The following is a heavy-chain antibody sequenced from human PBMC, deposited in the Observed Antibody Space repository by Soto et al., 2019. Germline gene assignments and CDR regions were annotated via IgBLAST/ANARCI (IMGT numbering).Heavy chain of an antibody. V-gene: IGHV4-61*01. CDR3: ARDFPPYSSSWSYFDY. J-gene: IGHJ4*02. CDR1: GGSVSSGSYY. Sequence: QVQLQESGPGLVKPSETLSLTCTVSGGSVSSGSYYWSWIRQPPGKGLEWIGYIYYSGSTNYNPSLKSRVTISVDTSKNQFSLKLSSVTAADTAVYYCARDFPPYSSSWSYFDYWGQGTLVTVSS. D-gene: IGHD6-13*01. CDR2: IYYSGST.